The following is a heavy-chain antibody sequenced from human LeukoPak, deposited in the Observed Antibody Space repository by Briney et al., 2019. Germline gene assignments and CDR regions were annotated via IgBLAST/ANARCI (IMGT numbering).Heavy chain of an antibody. Sequence: GGSLRLSCAASGFTFSTYSMNWVRQAPGKGLEWVSSISSTSTYIYYADSVKGRFTISRDNAKKSLYLQMDSLRAEDTAVYYCAELGITMIGGVWGKGTTVTISS. CDR2: ISSTSTYI. J-gene: IGHJ6*04. CDR3: AELGITMIGGV. D-gene: IGHD3-10*02. V-gene: IGHV3-21*01. CDR1: GFTFSTYS.